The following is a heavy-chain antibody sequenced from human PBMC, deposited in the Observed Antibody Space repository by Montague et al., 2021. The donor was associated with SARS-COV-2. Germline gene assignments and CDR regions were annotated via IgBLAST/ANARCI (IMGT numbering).Heavy chain of an antibody. CDR3: ARLVGVESNRRDYSNY. CDR1: GFTFSDYY. Sequence: SLRLSCAASGFTFSDYYMSWIRQAPGKGLEWVSYISGRGSYTDYADSVKGRFTISRDNARKSLYLEMNSLRAEDTAVYYCARLVGVESNRRDYSNYWGQGTLVTVSS. V-gene: IGHV3-11*03. D-gene: IGHD1-14*01. CDR2: ISGRGSYT. J-gene: IGHJ4*02.